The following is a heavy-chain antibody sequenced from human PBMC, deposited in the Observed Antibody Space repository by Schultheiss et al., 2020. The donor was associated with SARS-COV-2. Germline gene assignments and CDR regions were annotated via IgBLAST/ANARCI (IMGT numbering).Heavy chain of an antibody. CDR1: GFTFSSYA. V-gene: IGHV3-30*01. D-gene: IGHD6-13*01. CDR2: ISYDGSYK. CDR3: ARDRIAAAGRRDY. J-gene: IGHJ4*02. Sequence: GGSLRLSCAASGFTFSSYAMHWVRQAPGKGLEWVAVISYDGSYKYYADSVKGRFTISRDNSKNTLFLQMNSLRAEDTAVYYCARDRIAAAGRRDYWGQGTLVTVSS.